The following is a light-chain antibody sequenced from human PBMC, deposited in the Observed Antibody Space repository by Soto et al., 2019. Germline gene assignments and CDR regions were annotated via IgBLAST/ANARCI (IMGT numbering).Light chain of an antibody. CDR3: QQRSGWST. J-gene: IGKJ2*01. Sequence: IVLTQSPVTLSLSPGESATLSCRASQTISRCLAWYQQRPGQAPRLLIYDTSNRAAGVSARFSGSGSGTDFTLTISSLEPEDFAVYYCQQRSGWSTFGQGTKLEIK. CDR1: QTISRC. CDR2: DTS. V-gene: IGKV3-11*01.